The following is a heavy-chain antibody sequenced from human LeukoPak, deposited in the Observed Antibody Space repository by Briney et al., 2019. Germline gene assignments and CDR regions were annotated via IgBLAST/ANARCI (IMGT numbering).Heavy chain of an antibody. Sequence: PGGSLRLSCAASGFTFSSYSMNWVRQAPGKGLEWVSSISSSSSSYIYYADSVKGRFTISRDNAKNSLYLQMNSLRAEDTAVYYCARAAGLYSSGWYFDYWGQGTLVTVSS. CDR1: GFTFSSYS. V-gene: IGHV3-21*01. CDR2: ISSSSSSYI. J-gene: IGHJ4*02. D-gene: IGHD6-19*01. CDR3: ARAAGLYSSGWYFDY.